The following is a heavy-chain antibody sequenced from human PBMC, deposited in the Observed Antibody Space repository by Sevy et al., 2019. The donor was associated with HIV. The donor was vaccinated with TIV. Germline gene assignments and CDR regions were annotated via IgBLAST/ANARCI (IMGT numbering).Heavy chain of an antibody. V-gene: IGHV1-18*01. J-gene: IGHJ4*02. CDR3: ARAYCSGGRCYSLAY. D-gene: IGHD2-15*01. Sequence: ASVKVSCKTSGYTLTNYRIFWVRQAPGQGPESMGWISPHNGDTRYAQKFQGRVTLITDTSTTTAYMELRSLRSDDSALYYCARAYCSGGRCYSLAYWGQGTLVTVSS. CDR2: ISPHNGDT. CDR1: GYTLTNYR.